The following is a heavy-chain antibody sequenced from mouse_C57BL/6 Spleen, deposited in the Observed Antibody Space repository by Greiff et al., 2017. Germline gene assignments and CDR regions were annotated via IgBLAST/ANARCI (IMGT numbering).Heavy chain of an antibody. CDR1: GFTFSDYG. V-gene: IGHV5-17*01. CDR3: ARQRDDYGSSYEFAY. CDR2: ISSGSSTN. Sequence: EVQGVESGGGLVKPGASLKLSCAASGFTFSDYGMHWVRQAPEKGLEWVAYISSGSSTNYYADTVKGRFTISRDNANNTLFLQMTSLRSEDTAMCYCARQRDDYGSSYEFAYRGQGTLVTVAA. D-gene: IGHD1-1*01. J-gene: IGHJ3*01.